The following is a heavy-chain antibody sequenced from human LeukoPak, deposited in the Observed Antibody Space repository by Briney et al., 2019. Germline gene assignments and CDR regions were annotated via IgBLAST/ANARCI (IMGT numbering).Heavy chain of an antibody. D-gene: IGHD3-22*01. CDR2: IKSDGST. J-gene: IGHJ1*01. CDR1: GFSFSNYW. Sequence: QTGGSLTLSCAASGFSFSNYWMVWVRQAPGKGLVWVSRIKSDGSTNYADSVKGRFTISRDNANNTLSLQMNSLRPEDTGVYYCARAPSEIGGYYPEYFRHWGQGTLVTVSS. CDR3: ARAPSEIGGYYPEYFRH. V-gene: IGHV3-74*01.